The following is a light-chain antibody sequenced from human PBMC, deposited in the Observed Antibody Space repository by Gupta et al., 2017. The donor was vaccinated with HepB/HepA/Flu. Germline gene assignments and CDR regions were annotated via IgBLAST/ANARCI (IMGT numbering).Light chain of an antibody. CDR2: LGS. CDR3: MQALQTPLT. CDR1: QSLLHSNGYNY. J-gene: IGKJ2*01. V-gene: IGKV2-28*01. Sequence: DIVMTQSPLSLPVTPGEPASISCRSSQSLLHSNGYNYLDWYLQKPGQSPQLLIYLGSNRASGVPDRVSGSGSGTDFTLKIRRVEAEDVGVYYCMQALQTPLTFGKGTKVEIK.